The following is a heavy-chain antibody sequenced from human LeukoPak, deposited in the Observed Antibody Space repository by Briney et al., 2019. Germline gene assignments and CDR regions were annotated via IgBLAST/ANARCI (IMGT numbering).Heavy chain of an antibody. J-gene: IGHJ5*02. CDR3: ARVPGPNWFDP. Sequence: PSETLSLTCTVSGYSISSGYYWGWIRQPPGKGLEWIGSIYQSGNTYYNASLKGRVTISVDTSKNQFSLKLRSLTAADTAVYYCARVPGPNWFDPWGRGTLVTVSS. CDR2: IYQSGNT. V-gene: IGHV4-38-2*02. CDR1: GYSISSGYY.